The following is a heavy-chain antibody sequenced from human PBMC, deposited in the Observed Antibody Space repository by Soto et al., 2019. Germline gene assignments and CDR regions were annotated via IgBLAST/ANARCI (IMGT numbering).Heavy chain of an antibody. CDR3: ASHYDLWTGYLSPVDY. Sequence: PGGSLRLSCAASGYTFSDYYFSWIRQAPGKGLELISYIDTSSTKIYYADSVRGRFTISRDNGKNSLFLEMNNLRVEDTAVYFCASHYDLWTGYLSPVDYWGRGTLVTVSS. D-gene: IGHD3-3*01. V-gene: IGHV3-11*01. CDR1: GYTFSDYY. J-gene: IGHJ4*02. CDR2: IDTSSTKI.